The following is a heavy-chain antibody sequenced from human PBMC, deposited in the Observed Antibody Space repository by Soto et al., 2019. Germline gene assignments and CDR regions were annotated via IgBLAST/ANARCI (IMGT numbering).Heavy chain of an antibody. D-gene: IGHD6-19*01. Sequence: PGGSLRLSCAASGFTFSSYAMHWVRQAPGKGLEWVAVISYDGSNKYYADSVKGRFTISRDNSKNTLYLQMNSLRAEDTAVYYCARDLDNSSGWYHKGCFDYWGQGTLVTVSS. V-gene: IGHV3-30-3*01. J-gene: IGHJ4*02. CDR1: GFTFSSYA. CDR2: ISYDGSNK. CDR3: ARDLDNSSGWYHKGCFDY.